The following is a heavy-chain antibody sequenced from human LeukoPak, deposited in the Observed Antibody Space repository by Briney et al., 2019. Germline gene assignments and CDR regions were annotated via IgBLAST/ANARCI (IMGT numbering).Heavy chain of an antibody. Sequence: PSETLSLTCTVSGYSISSGYYWGWIRQPPGKGLEWIGSIYHSGSTYYNPSLKSRVTISVDTSKNQFSLKLSSVTAADTAVYYCARDGGGYYGSGSYYEIDYWGQGTLVTVSS. D-gene: IGHD3-10*01. CDR2: IYHSGST. CDR3: ARDGGGYYGSGSYYEIDY. CDR1: GYSISSGYY. V-gene: IGHV4-38-2*02. J-gene: IGHJ4*02.